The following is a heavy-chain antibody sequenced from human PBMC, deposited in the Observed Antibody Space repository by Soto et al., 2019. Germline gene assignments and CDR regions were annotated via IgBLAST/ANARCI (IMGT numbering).Heavy chain of an antibody. V-gene: IGHV3-11*01. Sequence: QVQLAESGGGLVKPGGSLRLSCAASGFTFSDYYMSWIRQAPGKGLEWVSYISSSGSTIYYADSVKGRFTISRDNAKNSLYLQMNSLRAEDTAVYYCARDRPYDYILGSYRYRNYYYYMDVWGKGTTVTVS. CDR1: GFTFSDYY. J-gene: IGHJ6*03. D-gene: IGHD3-16*02. CDR3: ARDRPYDYILGSYRYRNYYYYMDV. CDR2: ISSSGSTI.